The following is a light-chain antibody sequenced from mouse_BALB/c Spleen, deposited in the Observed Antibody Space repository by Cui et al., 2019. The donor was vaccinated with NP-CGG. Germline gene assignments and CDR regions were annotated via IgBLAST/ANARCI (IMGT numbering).Light chain of an antibody. Sequence: QAVVTQESALTTSPGETVTLTCRSSTGAVTTSNYANWVQEKPDYLFTSLIGGTNNRVPGVPARFSGSLIGDKAALTITVAQTEDEAIYFCALWYSNHWVFGGGTKLTVL. V-gene: IGLV1*01. CDR1: TGAVTTSNY. CDR2: GTN. CDR3: ALWYSNHWV. J-gene: IGLJ1*01.